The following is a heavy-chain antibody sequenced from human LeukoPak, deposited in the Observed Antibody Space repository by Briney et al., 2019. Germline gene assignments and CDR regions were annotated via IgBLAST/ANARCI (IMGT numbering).Heavy chain of an antibody. CDR1: GFTFSSYA. D-gene: IGHD4-17*01. J-gene: IGHJ4*02. CDR3: AKGSAYGEKVPHTVDN. Sequence: GGSLRLSCAASGFTFSSYAMSWVRQAPGKRLEWVSTICGSGTNTYYVDSVKGRFTISRDNSKNTLYLQMDSLRDEDTAVYYCAKGSAYGEKVPHTVDNWGQGTLVTVSS. CDR2: ICGSGTNT. V-gene: IGHV3-23*01.